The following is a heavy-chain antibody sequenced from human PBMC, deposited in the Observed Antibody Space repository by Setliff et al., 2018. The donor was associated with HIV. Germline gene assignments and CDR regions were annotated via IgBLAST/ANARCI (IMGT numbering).Heavy chain of an antibody. D-gene: IGHD6-13*01. CDR3: AREGVGQQPDY. CDR2: IYTSGST. J-gene: IGHJ4*02. Sequence: PSETLSLTCTVSGGSISSGSYYWSWIRQPAGKGLEWIGHIYTSGSTNYSPSLKSRVTISVDTSKNQFSLKLSSVTAADTAVYYCAREGVGQQPDYWGQGTLVTVSS. V-gene: IGHV4-61*09. CDR1: GGSISSGSYY.